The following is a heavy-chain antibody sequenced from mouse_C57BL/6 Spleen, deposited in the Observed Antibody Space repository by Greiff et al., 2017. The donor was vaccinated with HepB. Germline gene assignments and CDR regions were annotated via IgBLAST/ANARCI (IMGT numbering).Heavy chain of an antibody. CDR1: GFTFSSYT. CDR2: ISGGGGNT. J-gene: IGHJ3*01. D-gene: IGHD2-3*01. V-gene: IGHV5-9*01. CDR3: ARQGGYYEAWFAY. Sequence: EVKVEESGGGLVKPGGSLKLSCAASGFTFSSYTMSWVRQTPEKRLEWVATISGGGGNTYYPDSVKGRFTISRDNAKNTLYLQMSSLRSEDTALYYCARQGGYYEAWFAYWGQGTLVTVSA.